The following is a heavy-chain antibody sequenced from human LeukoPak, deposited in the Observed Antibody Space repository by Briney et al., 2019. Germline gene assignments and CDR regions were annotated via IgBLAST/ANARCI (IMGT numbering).Heavy chain of an antibody. Sequence: GGSLRLSCAASGFTFSSYSMNWVRQAPGKGPEWVANIKQDGSDKYYVDSVKGRFTISRDNAKNALYLQMNSLRAEDTAVYYCARGEFAWIQGSYGMNVWGQGTTVTVSS. D-gene: IGHD5-18*01. CDR3: ARGEFAWIQGSYGMNV. CDR2: IKQDGSDK. J-gene: IGHJ6*02. CDR1: GFTFSSYS. V-gene: IGHV3-7*01.